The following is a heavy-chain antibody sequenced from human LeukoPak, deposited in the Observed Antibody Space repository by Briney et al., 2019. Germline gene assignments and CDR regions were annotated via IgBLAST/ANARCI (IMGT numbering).Heavy chain of an antibody. Sequence: GSLRLSCAAAGFTLSNVWMTWVRQAPGKGLEWIGYIYSSENTYYNPSLSSRVTISVDTSKNQFSLKLSSVTAADTAVYYCAREVRFCTGDTCYRWFDPWGQGTLVTVSS. CDR2: IYSSENT. J-gene: IGHJ5*02. CDR3: AREVRFCTGDTCYRWFDP. D-gene: IGHD2-15*01. V-gene: IGHV4-59*01. CDR1: GFTLSNVW.